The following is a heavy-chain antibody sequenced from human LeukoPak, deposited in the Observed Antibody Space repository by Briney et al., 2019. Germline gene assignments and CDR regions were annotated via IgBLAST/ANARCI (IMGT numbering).Heavy chain of an antibody. V-gene: IGHV3-53*01. J-gene: IGHJ6*03. CDR3: ARNGYYYDSSGYYGYYMDV. CDR2: IYSGGST. D-gene: IGHD3-22*01. Sequence: GGSLRLSCAASGFTVSSNYMSWVRQAPGKGLEWVSVIYSGGSTYYADSVKGRFTISRDNSNNTLYLQMNSLRAEDTAVYYCARNGYYYDSSGYYGYYMDVWGKGTTVTVSS. CDR1: GFTVSSNY.